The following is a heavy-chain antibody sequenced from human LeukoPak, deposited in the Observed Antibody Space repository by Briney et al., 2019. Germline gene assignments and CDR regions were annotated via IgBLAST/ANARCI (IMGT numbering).Heavy chain of an antibody. CDR3: ASVGAARPXYFDY. CDR2: ISYDVRNK. J-gene: IGHJ4*02. Sequence: GRSLTLSCAASGFTFSSYAMHWVRQAPGKGLEWVAVISYDVRNKYYADSVKGRFTISRDNSKNTLYLQMNSLRAEDTAVYYCASVGAARPXYFDYWGQGTLVTVSS. D-gene: IGHD6-6*01. V-gene: IGHV3-30*04. CDR1: GFTFSSYA.